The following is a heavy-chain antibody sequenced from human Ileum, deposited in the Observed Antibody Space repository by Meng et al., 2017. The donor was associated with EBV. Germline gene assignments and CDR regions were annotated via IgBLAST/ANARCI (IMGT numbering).Heavy chain of an antibody. V-gene: IGHV4-4*02. J-gene: IGHJ4*02. Sequence: VPLKESAPGLVKPSRTLARTGTVSCGSISSSYWWSWVRQPPGKGLEWIGKIYHSGITIYNPSLKSRVTMSVDNSKNQFSLKLNSMTAADTAVYYCARDPTGGEDHQRVWGQGTLVTVSS. D-gene: IGHD1-14*01. CDR1: CGSISSSYW. CDR2: IYHSGIT. CDR3: ARDPTGGEDHQRV.